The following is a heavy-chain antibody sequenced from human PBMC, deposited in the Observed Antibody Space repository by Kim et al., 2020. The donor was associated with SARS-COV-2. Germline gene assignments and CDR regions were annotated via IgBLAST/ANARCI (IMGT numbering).Heavy chain of an antibody. D-gene: IGHD3-16*02. Sequence: YADSVTDRFTISRNNSQNTLYLQTNSLRAEDTAVYYCAKHLYPPDYGMDVWGQGTTVTVSS. CDR3: AKHLYPPDYGMDV. J-gene: IGHJ6*02. V-gene: IGHV3-23*01.